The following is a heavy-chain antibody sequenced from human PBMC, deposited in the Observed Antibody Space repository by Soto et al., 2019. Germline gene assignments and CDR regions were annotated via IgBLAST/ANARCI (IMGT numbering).Heavy chain of an antibody. Sequence: SETLSLTCTVSGGSISSYYWSWIRQPPGKGLEWIGYIYYSGSTNYNPSLKSRVTISVDTSKNQFSLKLSSVTAADTAVYYCARLRYFDWLSAFDYWGQGTLVTVSS. CDR2: IYYSGST. V-gene: IGHV4-59*08. CDR1: GGSISSYY. J-gene: IGHJ4*02. D-gene: IGHD3-9*01. CDR3: ARLRYFDWLSAFDY.